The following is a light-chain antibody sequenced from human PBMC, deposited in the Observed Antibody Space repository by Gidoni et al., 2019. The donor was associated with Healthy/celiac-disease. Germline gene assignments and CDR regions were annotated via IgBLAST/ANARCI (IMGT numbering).Light chain of an antibody. CDR3: QAWDSITEGVV. CDR2: QDS. Sequence: SYELTQPPSVSVSPGQTASITCSGDKLGDKYACWYQQKPGQSPLLVIYQDSKRPSGIPERFSGSNSGNTATLTISGTQAMDEADYYCQAWDSITEGVVFGGGTKLTVL. CDR1: KLGDKY. V-gene: IGLV3-1*01. J-gene: IGLJ2*01.